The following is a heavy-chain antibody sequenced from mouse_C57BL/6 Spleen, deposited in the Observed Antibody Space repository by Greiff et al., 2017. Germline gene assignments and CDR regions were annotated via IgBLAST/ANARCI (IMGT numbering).Heavy chain of an antibody. CDR2: IYPSDSET. Sequence: QVQLKQPGAELVRPGSSVKLSCKASGYTFTSYWMDWVKQRPGQGLEWIGNIYPSDSETHYNQKFKDKATLTVDKSSSTAYMQLSSLTSEDSAVYYCARDSLMVPYAMDYWGQGTSVTVSS. V-gene: IGHV1-61*01. CDR1: GYTFTSYW. D-gene: IGHD1-1*02. CDR3: ARDSLMVPYAMDY. J-gene: IGHJ4*01.